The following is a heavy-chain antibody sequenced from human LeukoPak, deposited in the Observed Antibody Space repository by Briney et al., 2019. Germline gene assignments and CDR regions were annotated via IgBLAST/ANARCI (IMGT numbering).Heavy chain of an antibody. Sequence: GGSLRLSCAASGFTFSDYYISWIRQAPGKGLGWVSYISSRGSIIYYAVPVQGRFTIYRDNATNSLYLQMNSLRAEVTAVYYCARLRSSSFYYYYMDVWGKGTTVTVSS. CDR3: ARLRSSSFYYYYMDV. V-gene: IGHV3-11*01. J-gene: IGHJ6*03. D-gene: IGHD6-6*01. CDR2: ISSRGSII. CDR1: GFTFSDYY.